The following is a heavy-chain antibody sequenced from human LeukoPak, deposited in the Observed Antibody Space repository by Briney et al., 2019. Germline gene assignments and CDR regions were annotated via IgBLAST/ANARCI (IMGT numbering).Heavy chain of an antibody. CDR1: GFTFSNYG. D-gene: IGHD4-17*01. CDR2: ISYDGSSK. J-gene: IGHJ4*02. V-gene: IGHV3-30*18. CDR3: AKDGPYGNHEIDY. Sequence: GGSLRLSCAASGFTFSNYGIHWVRQAPGKGLEWVAIISYDGSSKYYANSVKGRFTISRDNSKNTLYLQMNSLRPEDTAVYYCAKDGPYGNHEIDYWGQGALVIVSS.